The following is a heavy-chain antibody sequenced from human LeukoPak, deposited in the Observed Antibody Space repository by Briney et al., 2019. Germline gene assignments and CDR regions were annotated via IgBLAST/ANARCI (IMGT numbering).Heavy chain of an antibody. CDR1: GYTFTSYY. D-gene: IGHD2-2*02. J-gene: IGHJ3*02. Sequence: GASVKVSCKASGYTFTSYYMHWVRQAPGQGLEWMGIINPSGGSTSYAQKFQGRVTMTRGTSTSTVYMELSSLRSEDTAVYYCARDGAYCSSTSCYTVDAFDIWGQGTMVTVSS. CDR3: ARDGAYCSSTSCYTVDAFDI. V-gene: IGHV1-46*03. CDR2: INPSGGST.